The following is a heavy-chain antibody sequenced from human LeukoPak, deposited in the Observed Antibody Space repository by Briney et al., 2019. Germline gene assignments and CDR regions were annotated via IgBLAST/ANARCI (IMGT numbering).Heavy chain of an antibody. V-gene: IGHV4-34*01. J-gene: IGHJ4*02. CDR2: INHSGST. CDR3: ARAPRD. Sequence: PSETLSLTCAVYGGSFSGYYWSWIRQPTGKGLEWIGEINHSGSTNYNPSLKSRVTISVDTSKNQFSLKLSSVTAADTAVYYCARAPRDWGQGTLVTVSS. CDR1: GGSFSGYY.